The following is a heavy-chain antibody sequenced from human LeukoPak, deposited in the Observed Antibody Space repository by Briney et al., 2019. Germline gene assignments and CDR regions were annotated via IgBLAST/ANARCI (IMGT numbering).Heavy chain of an antibody. CDR3: ARDGLERFGELSVDY. V-gene: IGHV3-7*01. J-gene: IGHJ4*02. CDR2: IKQDGSEK. Sequence: GGSLRLSCAASGFTFSSYAMHWVRQAPGKGLEWVANIKQDGSEKYYVDSVKGRFTISRDNAKNSLYLQMNSLRAEDTAVYYCARDGLERFGELSVDYWGQGTLVTVSS. CDR1: GFTFSSYA. D-gene: IGHD3-10*01.